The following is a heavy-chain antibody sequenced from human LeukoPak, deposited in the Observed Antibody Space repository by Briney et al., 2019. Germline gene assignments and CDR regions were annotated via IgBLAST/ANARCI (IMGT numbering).Heavy chain of an antibody. J-gene: IGHJ6*03. CDR2: ISTTGGTT. CDR1: GLTFSSYG. V-gene: IGHV3-23*01. D-gene: IGHD2-15*01. CDR3: AKNGDRGAYCSGGTCYPYYYYYMDV. Sequence: GGTLRLSCAASGLTFSSYGMSWVRQAPGRGLEWVSAISTTGGTTYYADSVRGRFTISRDNSRNTLYLQMNSLRAEDTAIYYCAKNGDRGAYCSGGTCYPYYYYYMDVWGKGTTVTISS.